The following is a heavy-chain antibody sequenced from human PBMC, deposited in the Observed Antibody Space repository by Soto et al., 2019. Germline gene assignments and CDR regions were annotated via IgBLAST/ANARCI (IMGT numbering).Heavy chain of an antibody. J-gene: IGHJ4*02. V-gene: IGHV3-30*03. CDR1: GFTFSSYG. CDR2: ISYDGSNK. CDR3: VRYSSSWYSDY. D-gene: IGHD6-13*01. Sequence: QVQLVESGGGVVQPGRSLRLSCAASGFTFSSYGMHWVRQAPGKGLEWVAVISYDGSNKYYADSVKGRFTISRDNSKNTLYLQMNRLRAEDTAVYYCVRYSSSWYSDYWGQGTLVTVSS.